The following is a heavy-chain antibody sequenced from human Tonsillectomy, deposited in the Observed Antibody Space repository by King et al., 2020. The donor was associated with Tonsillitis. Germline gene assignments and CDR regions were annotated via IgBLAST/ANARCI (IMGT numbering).Heavy chain of an antibody. D-gene: IGHD4-11*01. Sequence: VQLVQSGAEVKKPGSSVKVSCKASGGSFSYYVFNVVRQAPGQGLEWMGGVIPIIGKTNYAQRVQGRVTITADESTSIAYMELSSLRSEDTAVYYCSLLQDSYMDVWGKGTTVTVSS. J-gene: IGHJ6*03. V-gene: IGHV1-69*01. CDR1: GGSFSYYV. CDR2: VIPIIGKT. CDR3: SLLQDSYMDV.